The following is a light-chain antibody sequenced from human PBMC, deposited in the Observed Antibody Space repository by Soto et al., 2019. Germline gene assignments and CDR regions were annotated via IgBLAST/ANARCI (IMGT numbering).Light chain of an antibody. CDR2: GAS. CDR3: QQYNNWPPYT. Sequence: EIVMTQSPATLSVSPGERATLSCRASQSVSSNLAWYQQKPGQAPRLLIYGASTRATGIPARFSGSRSGTEFNLTISSLQSEDVAVYYCQQYNNWPPYTFGQGTKLEIK. CDR1: QSVSSN. J-gene: IGKJ2*01. V-gene: IGKV3-15*01.